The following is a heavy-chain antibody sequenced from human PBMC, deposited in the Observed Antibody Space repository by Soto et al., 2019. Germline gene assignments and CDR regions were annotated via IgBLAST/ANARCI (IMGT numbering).Heavy chain of an antibody. D-gene: IGHD3-16*02. CDR3: ARANMITFGGVIVIPFGNAFDI. Sequence: SETLSLTCAVYGGSFSGYYWSWIRQPPGKGLEWIGEINHSGSTNYNPSLKSRVTISVDTSKNQFSLKLSSVTAADTAVYYCARANMITFGGVIVIPFGNAFDIWGQGTMVTVSS. CDR2: INHSGST. V-gene: IGHV4-34*01. J-gene: IGHJ3*02. CDR1: GGSFSGYY.